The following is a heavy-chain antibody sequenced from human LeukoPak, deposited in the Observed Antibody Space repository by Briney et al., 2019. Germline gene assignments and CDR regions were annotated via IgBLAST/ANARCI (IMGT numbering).Heavy chain of an antibody. CDR2: VKQGGSIK. D-gene: IGHD3-16*01. V-gene: IGHV3-7*03. J-gene: IGHJ1*01. CDR1: GFTFRGYS. Sequence: GGPLRLSCAASGFTFRGYSMHLGRQASGKGLEWVANVKQGGSIKYYLDSVKDRFTVSRDDDKSSLFLQMNSLRGEDTAVYYCTGGLGWDRWKWGQGSLVTVSS. CDR3: TGGLGWDRWK.